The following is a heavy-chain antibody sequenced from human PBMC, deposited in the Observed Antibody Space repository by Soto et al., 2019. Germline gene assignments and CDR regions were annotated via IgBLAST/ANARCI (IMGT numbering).Heavy chain of an antibody. V-gene: IGHV1-69*01. CDR2: IIPIFGTA. CDR1: GGTFSSYA. CDR3: ARFRLCTVVTHYYYYGMDV. J-gene: IGHJ6*02. Sequence: QVQLVQSGAEVKKPGSSVKVSCKASGGTFSSYAISWVRQAPGQGLEWMGGIIPIFGTANYAQKFQGRVTITADESTSTAYMELSSLRSEDTAVYYCARFRLCTVVTHYYYYGMDVWGQGTTVTVSS. D-gene: IGHD2-21*02.